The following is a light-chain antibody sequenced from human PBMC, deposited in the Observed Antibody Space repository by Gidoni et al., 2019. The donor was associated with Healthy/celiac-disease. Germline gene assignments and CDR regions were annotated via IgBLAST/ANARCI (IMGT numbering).Light chain of an antibody. V-gene: IGLV6-57*04. Sequence: NFMLTQPHSVSESPGKPVTISGTRSSGSIASNYVQWYQQRPGSAPTTVIYEDNQRPSGVPDRFSGSIDSSSNSASLTISGLKTEDEADYYCQSYDSSNWVFGGGTKLTVL. CDR3: QSYDSSNWV. CDR1: SGSIASNY. CDR2: EDN. J-gene: IGLJ3*02.